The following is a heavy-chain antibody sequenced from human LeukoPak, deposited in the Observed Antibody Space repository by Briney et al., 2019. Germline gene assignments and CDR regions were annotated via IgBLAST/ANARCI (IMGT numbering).Heavy chain of an antibody. CDR1: GFTFSSYA. D-gene: IGHD1-20*01. V-gene: IGHV3-23*01. CDR2: ISGSGGST. CDR3: AKAAYSNNWYFFDY. Sequence: GGSLRLSCAASGFTFSSYAMSWVRQAPGKGLEWVSGISGSGGSTFYADSVKGRFTISRDNSKNTLYLQMNSLRAEDTAVCYCAKAAYSNNWYFFDYWGQATLVTVSS. J-gene: IGHJ4*02.